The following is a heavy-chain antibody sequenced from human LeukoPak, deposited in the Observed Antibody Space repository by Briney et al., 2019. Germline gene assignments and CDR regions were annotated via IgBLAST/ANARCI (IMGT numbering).Heavy chain of an antibody. CDR2: IYHSGST. V-gene: IGHV4-38-2*01. J-gene: IGHJ4*02. D-gene: IGHD6-13*01. CDR3: ARLPYSSNWYYFDY. CDR1: GFSISNGYY. Sequence: SETLSLTCAVSGFSISNGYYWGWIRQPPGKGLEWIGSIYHSGSTYYSPSLTGRVTISIDTSKNQFSLKLSSVTAADTAVYYCARLPYSSNWYYFDYWGQGALVTVSS.